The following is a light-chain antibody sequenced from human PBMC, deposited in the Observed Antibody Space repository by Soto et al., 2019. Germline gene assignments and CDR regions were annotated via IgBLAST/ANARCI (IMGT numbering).Light chain of an antibody. CDR3: QQRSIGLT. J-gene: IGKJ4*01. CDR2: DAS. CDR1: QSVSSY. V-gene: IGKV3-11*01. Sequence: EIVLTQSPATLSLSPGERATLSCRASQSVSSYLAWYQQKPGQAPRLLIYDASNRATGIPARFSGSGSGTDFNLTISSLEPEDFAVYYCQQRSIGLTFGGGTKVEIK.